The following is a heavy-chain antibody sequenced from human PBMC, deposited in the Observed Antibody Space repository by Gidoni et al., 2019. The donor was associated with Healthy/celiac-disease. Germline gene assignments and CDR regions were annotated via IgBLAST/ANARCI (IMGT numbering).Heavy chain of an antibody. Sequence: EVQLLESGGGLVQPGGSLRLSCAASGLPFSSYAMSWVRQAPGKGLEWFSAISGSGGSTYYADSVKGRFTISRDNSKNTLYLQMNSLRAEDTAVYYCAKDGGLQYLSYYYYGMDVWGQGTTVTVSS. V-gene: IGHV3-23*01. CDR1: GLPFSSYA. CDR3: AKDGGLQYLSYYYYGMDV. J-gene: IGHJ6*02. D-gene: IGHD4-4*01. CDR2: ISGSGGST.